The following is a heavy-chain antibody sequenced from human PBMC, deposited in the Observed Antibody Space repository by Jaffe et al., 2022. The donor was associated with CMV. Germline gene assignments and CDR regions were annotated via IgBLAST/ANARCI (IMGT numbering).Heavy chain of an antibody. CDR3: AREKPPDYGDYVHADYWYFDL. CDR1: GGSISSSSYY. CDR2: IYYSGST. V-gene: IGHV4-39*02. D-gene: IGHD4-17*01. J-gene: IGHJ2*01. Sequence: QLQLQESGPGLVKPSETLSLTCTVSGGSISSSSYYWGWIRQPPGKGLEWIGSIYYSGSTYYNPSLKSRVTISVDTSKNQFSLKLSSVTAADTAVYYCAREKPPDYGDYVHADYWYFDLWGRGTLVTVSS.